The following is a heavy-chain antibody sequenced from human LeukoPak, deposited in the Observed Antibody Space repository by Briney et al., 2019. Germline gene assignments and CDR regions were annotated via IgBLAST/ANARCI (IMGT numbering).Heavy chain of an antibody. V-gene: IGHV4-30-4*08. CDR3: ARARSNWFDP. Sequence: SETLSLTCTVSGGSISSSYYYWGWIRQPPGKGLEWIGYIYYSGSTYYNPSLKSRVTISVDTSKNQFSLKLSSVTAADTAVYYCARARSNWFDPWGQGTLVTVSS. J-gene: IGHJ5*02. CDR1: GGSISSSYYY. CDR2: IYYSGST.